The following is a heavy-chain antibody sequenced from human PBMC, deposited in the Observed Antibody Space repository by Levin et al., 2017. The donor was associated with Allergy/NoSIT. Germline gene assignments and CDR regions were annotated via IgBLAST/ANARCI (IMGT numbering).Heavy chain of an antibody. CDR2: ISRGNSYT. Sequence: PGGSLRLSCAASGFIVSDSYMSWIRQAPGKGLEWVSYISRGNSYTNYLDSVKGRFTISRDNAKNSLYLQMNSLRAEDTAIYYCARGRVPNDCWGQGALVAVS. CDR1: GFIVSDSY. CDR3: ARGRVPNDC. J-gene: IGHJ4*02. D-gene: IGHD3-10*01. V-gene: IGHV3-11*05.